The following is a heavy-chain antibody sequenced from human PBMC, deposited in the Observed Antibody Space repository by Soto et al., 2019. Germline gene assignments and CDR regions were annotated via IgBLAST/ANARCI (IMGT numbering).Heavy chain of an antibody. D-gene: IGHD4-17*01. J-gene: IGHJ4*02. CDR1: GFTFSSYD. CDR2: IGTAGDT. V-gene: IGHV3-13*01. Sequence: PGGSLRLSCAASGFTFSSYDMHWVRQATGKGLEWVSAIGTAGDTYYPGSVKGRCTISRENAKNSLYLQMNSLRAGDTAVYYCARASAYGDYTHWGQGTLVTVSS. CDR3: ARASAYGDYTH.